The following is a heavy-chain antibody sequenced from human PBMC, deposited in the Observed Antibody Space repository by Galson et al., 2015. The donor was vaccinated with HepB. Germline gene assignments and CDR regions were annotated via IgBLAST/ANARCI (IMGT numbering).Heavy chain of an antibody. Sequence: SLRLSCAASGFTFSNYHMKWVRQAPGKGPEWVSFISPSSNTIQYADSVKGRFTISRDDAKNSLYLQMSSLRAEDTAVYFCARDFSSRATEPTDRVDYWGQGTLVTVSS. D-gene: IGHD1-1*01. CDR2: ISPSSNTI. V-gene: IGHV3-48*01. CDR3: ARDFSSRATEPTDRVDY. J-gene: IGHJ4*02. CDR1: GFTFSNYH.